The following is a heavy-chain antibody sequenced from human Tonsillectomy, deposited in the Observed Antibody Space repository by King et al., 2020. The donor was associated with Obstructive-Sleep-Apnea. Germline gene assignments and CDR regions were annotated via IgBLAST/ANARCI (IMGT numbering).Heavy chain of an antibody. CDR1: GCSISSSSSY. V-gene: IGHV4-39*01. J-gene: IGHJ4*02. D-gene: IGHD1-26*01. Sequence: QLQESGPGLVKPSETLSLTCTVSGCSISSSSSYWGWIRHPPGKGLEWIGSIYYSWRTLYNPSLTSRVTISVDTSKNQFSLKLSSVTAADTAVYYCARLQWELLFADYWGQGTLVTVSS. CDR3: ARLQWELLFADY. CDR2: IYYSWRT.